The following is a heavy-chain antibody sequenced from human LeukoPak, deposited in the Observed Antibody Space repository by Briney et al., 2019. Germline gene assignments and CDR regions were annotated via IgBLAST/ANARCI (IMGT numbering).Heavy chain of an antibody. CDR3: ARDDFWSGYNLNYFDY. Sequence: PSETLSLTCAVSGGSFSGYYWSWIRQPPGKGLEWIGEINHSGSTNYNPSLKSRVTISVDTSKNQFSLKLSSATAADTAVYYCARDDFWSGYNLNYFDYWGQGTLVTVSS. CDR1: GGSFSGYY. V-gene: IGHV4-34*01. D-gene: IGHD3-3*01. J-gene: IGHJ4*02. CDR2: INHSGST.